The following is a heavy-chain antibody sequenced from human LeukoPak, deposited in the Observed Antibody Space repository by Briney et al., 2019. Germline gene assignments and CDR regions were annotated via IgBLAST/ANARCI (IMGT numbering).Heavy chain of an antibody. J-gene: IGHJ4*02. CDR1: GFTVSSNY. D-gene: IGHD1-1*01. Sequence: GGSLRLSCAASGFTVSSNYMSWVRQAPGKGLEWVSVIYSGGSTYYADSVKGRFTISRDNAKNSLYLQMDSLKVEDTAVYYCARCTTGRTFGSLREIKRSREIDYWGQGTLVTVSS. CDR2: IYSGGST. V-gene: IGHV3-53*01. CDR3: ARCTTGRTFGSLREIKRSREIDY.